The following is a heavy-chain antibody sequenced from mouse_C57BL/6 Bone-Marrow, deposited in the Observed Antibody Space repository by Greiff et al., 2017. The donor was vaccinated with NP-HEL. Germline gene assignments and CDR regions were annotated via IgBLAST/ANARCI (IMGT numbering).Heavy chain of an antibody. CDR1: GFTFSSYA. CDR2: ISDGGSYT. V-gene: IGHV5-4*01. J-gene: IGHJ3*01. D-gene: IGHD1-2*01. CDR3: ARDRRRLYLGQFAY. Sequence: DVMLVESGGGLVKPGGSLKLSCAASGFTFSSYAMSWVRQTPEKRLEWVATISDGGSYTYYPDNVKGRFTISRDNAKNNLYLHMSHLKSEDTAMYYCARDRRRLYLGQFAYWGQGTLVTVSA.